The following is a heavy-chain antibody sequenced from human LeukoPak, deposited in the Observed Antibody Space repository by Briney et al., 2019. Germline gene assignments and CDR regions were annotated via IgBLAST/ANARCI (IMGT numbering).Heavy chain of an antibody. V-gene: IGHV4-59*12. D-gene: IGHD5-24*01. J-gene: IGHJ6*03. CDR1: GGSISSYY. Sequence: SETLSLTCTVSGGSISSYYWSWIRQPPGKGLEWIGYIYYSGSTNYNPSLKSRVTMSVDTSKNQFSLKLSSVTAADTAVYYCARGMRWLQLGGLDDYYYYYMDVWGKGTTVTISS. CDR2: IYYSGST. CDR3: ARGMRWLQLGGLDDYYYYYMDV.